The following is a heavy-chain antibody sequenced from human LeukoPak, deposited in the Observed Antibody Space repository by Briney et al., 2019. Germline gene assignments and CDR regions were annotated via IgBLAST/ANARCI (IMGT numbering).Heavy chain of an antibody. D-gene: IGHD2-21*01. CDR3: PRAGSYRHDY. V-gene: IGHV3-74*01. CDR1: GFSFSSYW. CDR2: INSDGSTA. Sequence: GGSLRLSCAASGFSFSSYWMHWVRQGPGEGLVWVSRINSDGSTANYADSVKGRFTISRDNAKNTLYLQMNSLRGDDTAMYYCPRAGSYRHDYWGQGTLVTVSS. J-gene: IGHJ4*02.